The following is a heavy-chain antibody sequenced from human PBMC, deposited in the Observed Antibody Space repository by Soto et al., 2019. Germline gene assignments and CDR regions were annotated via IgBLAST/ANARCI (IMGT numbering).Heavy chain of an antibody. V-gene: IGHV1-3*05. D-gene: IGHD6-19*01. CDR3: ARAVAVPADFDY. J-gene: IGHJ4*02. CDR2: INAGNGNT. Sequence: QVQLVQSGAEEKKPGASVKVSCRASGYTFTGYAMHWVRQAPRQRLEWMGWINAGNGNTKYSQKFQGRVTITRDTSAGAAYMELSSLSSEDTAVYYCARAVAVPADFDYWGQGTLVTVSS. CDR1: GYTFTGYA.